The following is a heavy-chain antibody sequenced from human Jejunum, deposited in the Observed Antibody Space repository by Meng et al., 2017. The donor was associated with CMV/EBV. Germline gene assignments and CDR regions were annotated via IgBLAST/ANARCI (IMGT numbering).Heavy chain of an antibody. V-gene: IGHV4-34*02. CDR3: AREPPYVPADS. D-gene: IGHD3-10*02. J-gene: IGHJ5*02. Sequence: VQLQQWGAGLLKPSETLSLTCPVSGGSFLGYYWSWIPQPPGKGLEWIAEISHSGITNYNPSLKSRVTISIDTSNNQFSLNLRSVTAADTAVYFCAREPPYVPADSWGQGTLVTVSS. CDR2: ISHSGIT. CDR1: GGSFLGYY.